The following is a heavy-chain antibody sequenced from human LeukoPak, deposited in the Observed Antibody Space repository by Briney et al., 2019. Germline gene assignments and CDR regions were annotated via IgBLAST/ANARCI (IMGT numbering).Heavy chain of an antibody. CDR2: INPNSGGT. Sequence: ASVKVSCKASGYTFTGYYMHWVRQAPGQGLEWMGWINPNSGGTNYAQKFQGRVTMTRDTSISTAYMELSRLRSDDTAVYYCARSGGYDYDDYYYYMDVWGKGTTVTVSS. CDR3: ARSGGYDYDDYYYYMDV. V-gene: IGHV1-2*02. D-gene: IGHD4-17*01. J-gene: IGHJ6*03. CDR1: GYTFTGYY.